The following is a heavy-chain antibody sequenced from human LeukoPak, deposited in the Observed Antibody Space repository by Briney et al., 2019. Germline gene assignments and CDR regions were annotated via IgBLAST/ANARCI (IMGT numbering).Heavy chain of an antibody. Sequence: GGSLRLSCAASAFTFSDYSMNWVRQAPGKGLEWISYIDTSSSTMYYADSVMGHFTISRDNAKNTLYLQMNSLRVEDTAVYYCARDYYGSGTHFDFWGQGTLVTVSS. CDR2: IDTSSSTM. V-gene: IGHV3-48*04. CDR3: ARDYYGSGTHFDF. CDR1: AFTFSDYS. D-gene: IGHD3-10*01. J-gene: IGHJ4*02.